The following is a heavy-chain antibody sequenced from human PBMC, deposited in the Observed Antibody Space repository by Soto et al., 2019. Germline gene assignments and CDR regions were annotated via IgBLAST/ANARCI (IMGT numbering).Heavy chain of an antibody. J-gene: IGHJ3*02. CDR2: INWHGGST. V-gene: IGHV3-20*01. D-gene: IGHD6-19*01. CDR3: ARDKAGSGWYWSAFDI. CDR1: GFTFDDYG. Sequence: EVQLVESGGGVVRPGGSLRLSCAASGFTFDDYGMSWVRQAPGKGLEWVSGINWHGGSTGYADSVKGRFTISRDNAKNSLYLQMNSLRAEDTALYHCARDKAGSGWYWSAFDIWGQGTMVTVSS.